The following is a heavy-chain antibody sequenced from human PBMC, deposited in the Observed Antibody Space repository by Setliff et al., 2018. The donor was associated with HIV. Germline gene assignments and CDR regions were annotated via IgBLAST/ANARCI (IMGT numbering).Heavy chain of an antibody. Sequence: ASVKVSCKTATYTFTDHYIHWVRQAPGQGLEWMGWINPSSGGAVFAQKFLGRVTLTRDTSMSTVYMDLRSLTSDDTAVYFCARNRGLIVGLPLIYWGQGTLVTVSS. J-gene: IGHJ4*02. CDR3: ARNRGLIVGLPLIY. D-gene: IGHD1-26*01. V-gene: IGHV1-2*02. CDR2: INPSSGGA. CDR1: TYTFTDHY.